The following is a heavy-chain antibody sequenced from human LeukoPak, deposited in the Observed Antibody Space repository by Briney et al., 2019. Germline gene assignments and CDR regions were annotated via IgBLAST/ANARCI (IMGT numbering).Heavy chain of an antibody. D-gene: IGHD3-3*01. Sequence: PGGTLRLSCAASGFTFSTFAMIWVRQPPGKGLEWVSAISGSGGSTYYADSVKGRFTISRDNSKNTLYLQMNSLRAEDTAVYYCAKDRFLEWYYAYWGQGTLVTVSS. CDR3: AKDRFLEWYYAY. V-gene: IGHV3-23*01. CDR2: ISGSGGST. CDR1: GFTFSTFA. J-gene: IGHJ4*02.